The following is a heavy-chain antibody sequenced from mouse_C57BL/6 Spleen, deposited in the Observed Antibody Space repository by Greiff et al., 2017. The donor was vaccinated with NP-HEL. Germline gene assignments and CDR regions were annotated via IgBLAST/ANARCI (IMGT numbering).Heavy chain of an antibody. J-gene: IGHJ4*01. CDR3: ARNRDDGMDY. CDR2: IDPSDSYT. D-gene: IGHD2-3*01. CDR1: GYTFTSYW. Sequence: VQLQQPGAELVRPGTSVKLSCKASGYTFTSYWMHWVKQRPGQGLEWIGVIDPSDSYTNYNQKFKGKATLTVDTSSSTAYMQLSSLTSEDSAVYYCARNRDDGMDYWGQGTSVTVSS. V-gene: IGHV1-59*01.